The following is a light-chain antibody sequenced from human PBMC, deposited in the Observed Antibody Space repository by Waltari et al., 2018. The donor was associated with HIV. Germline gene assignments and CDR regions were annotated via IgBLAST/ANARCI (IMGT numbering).Light chain of an antibody. Sequence: SSELTQDPAVSVDLGQTVRITCQRDSLRSYYASWYQQKPGRAPVLVIYGKNNRPSGIPDRFSGSSSGNTASLTITGAQAEDEADYYCNSRDSSGNHVVFGGGTKLTVL. V-gene: IGLV3-19*01. CDR3: NSRDSSGNHVV. J-gene: IGLJ2*01. CDR1: SLRSYY. CDR2: GKN.